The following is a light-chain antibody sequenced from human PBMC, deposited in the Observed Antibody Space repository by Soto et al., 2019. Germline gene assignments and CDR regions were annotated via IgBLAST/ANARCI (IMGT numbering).Light chain of an antibody. V-gene: IGKV1-5*03. CDR3: QHYNSYSEA. CDR1: QTISSW. J-gene: IGKJ1*01. CDR2: KAS. Sequence: DIQVTEAAATLSASVGDRVTITCXASQTISSWLAWYQQKPGKAPKLLIYKASTLKSGVPSRFSGSGSGTEFTLTISSLQPDDFATYYCQHYNSYSEAFGQGTEVDI.